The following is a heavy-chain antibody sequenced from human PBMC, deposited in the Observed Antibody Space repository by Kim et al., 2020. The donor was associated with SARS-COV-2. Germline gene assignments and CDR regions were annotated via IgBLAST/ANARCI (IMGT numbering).Heavy chain of an antibody. D-gene: IGHD1-1*01. Sequence: GGSLRLSCAASGFTFSDYYMSWIRQAPGKGLEWVSYISSSSSYTNYADSVKGRFTISRDNAKNSLYLQMNSLRAEDTAVYYCARESGYYRTSAFDIWGQGTMVTVSS. CDR1: GFTFSDYY. J-gene: IGHJ3*02. V-gene: IGHV3-11*05. CDR3: ARESGYYRTSAFDI. CDR2: ISSSSSYT.